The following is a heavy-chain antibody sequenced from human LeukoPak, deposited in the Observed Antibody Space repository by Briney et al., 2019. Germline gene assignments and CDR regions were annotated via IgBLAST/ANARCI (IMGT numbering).Heavy chain of an antibody. CDR2: INHSGST. CDR3: ARRSGYLDY. CDR1: GGSFSGYY. V-gene: IGHV4-34*01. Sequence: PETLSLTCAVYGGSFSGYYWSWIRQPPGKGLEWIGEINHSGSTNYNPSLKSRVTISVDTSKNQFSLKLSSVTAADTAVYYCARRSGYLDYWGQGTLVTVSS. J-gene: IGHJ4*02. D-gene: IGHD2-15*01.